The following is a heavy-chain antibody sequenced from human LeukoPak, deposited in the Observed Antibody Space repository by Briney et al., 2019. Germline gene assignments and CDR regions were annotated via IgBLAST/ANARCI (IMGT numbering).Heavy chain of an antibody. Sequence: ASVKVSCKASGYTFTGYYMHWVRQAPGQGREGMGWINPNSGGTNYAQKFQGRVTMTTDTYISTAYMELSRLRSADTAVYYCAREHCSGGSCYHDYWGQGTLVTVSS. CDR1: GYTFTGYY. J-gene: IGHJ4*02. V-gene: IGHV1-2*02. D-gene: IGHD2-15*01. CDR2: INPNSGGT. CDR3: AREHCSGGSCYHDY.